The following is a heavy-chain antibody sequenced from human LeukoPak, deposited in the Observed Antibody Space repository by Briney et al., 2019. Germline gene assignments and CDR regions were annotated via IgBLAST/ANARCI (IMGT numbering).Heavy chain of an antibody. D-gene: IGHD4-11*01. J-gene: IGHJ4*02. V-gene: IGHV3-43*01. CDR3: AKFTGGYST. Sequence: SGGSLRLSCAASGFTFKDYTMHWLRQPPGKGLEWVSLISVDGDSAYYADSVRGRFTISRDNNNKSLYLQMNSLRTEDTAFYYCAKFTGGYSTWGQGTLVTVSS. CDR2: ISVDGDSA. CDR1: GFTFKDYT.